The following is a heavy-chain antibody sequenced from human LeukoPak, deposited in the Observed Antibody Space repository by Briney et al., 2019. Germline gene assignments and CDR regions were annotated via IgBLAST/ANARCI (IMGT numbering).Heavy chain of an antibody. Sequence: KPSETLSLTCTVSGGSISSGGYYWSWIRQPPGKGLEWIGYIYHSGSTYYNPSLKSRVTISVDRSKNQFSLKLSSVTAADTAVYYCARETAAANNWYDPWGQGTLVTVSS. V-gene: IGHV4-30-2*01. D-gene: IGHD6-13*01. CDR2: IYHSGST. CDR3: ARETAAANNWYDP. CDR1: GGSISSGGYY. J-gene: IGHJ5*02.